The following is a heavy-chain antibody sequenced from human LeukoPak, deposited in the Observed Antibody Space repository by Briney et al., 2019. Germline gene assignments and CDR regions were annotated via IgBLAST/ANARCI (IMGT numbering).Heavy chain of an antibody. V-gene: IGHV1-24*01. CDR3: STETAGNY. Sequence: ASVTVSCKAFGHTLRDLSIHWVRQAPRKGLEWMGGYDPEDDERIYSEKFLGRVTLTEDTSTDTAYMELTSLRSDDTAVYYCSTETAGNYWGQGTLVTVSS. J-gene: IGHJ4*02. CDR1: GHTLRDLS. CDR2: YDPEDDER. D-gene: IGHD3-10*01.